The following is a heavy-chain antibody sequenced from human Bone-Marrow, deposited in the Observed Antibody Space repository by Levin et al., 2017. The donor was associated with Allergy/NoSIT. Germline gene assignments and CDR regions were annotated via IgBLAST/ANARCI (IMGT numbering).Heavy chain of an antibody. D-gene: IGHD5-18*01. J-gene: IGHJ4*02. CDR1: GFTFSSYG. V-gene: IGHV3-30*18. CDR2: ISYDGSNK. CDR3: AKVRKNVDTAMVTLRASFDY. Sequence: TGGSLRLSCAASGFTFSSYGMHWVRQAPGKGLEWVAVISYDGSNKYYADSVKGRFTISRDNSKNTLYLQMNSLRAEDTAVYYCAKVRKNVDTAMVTLRASFDYWGQGTLVTVSS.